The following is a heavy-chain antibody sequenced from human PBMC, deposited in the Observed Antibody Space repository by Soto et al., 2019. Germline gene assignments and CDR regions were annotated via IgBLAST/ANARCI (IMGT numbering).Heavy chain of an antibody. J-gene: IGHJ4*02. V-gene: IGHV4-34*01. Sequence: SETLSLTCAVYGGSFSGYYWSWIRQPPGKGLEWIGEINHSGKTFYNPSLKSRVTISVDTSRNQFSLKLSSLTSADTAVYYCARHDPWGPLDYWGQGTLVTVSS. CDR2: INHSGKT. CDR1: GGSFSGYY. CDR3: ARHDPWGPLDY. D-gene: IGHD3-16*01.